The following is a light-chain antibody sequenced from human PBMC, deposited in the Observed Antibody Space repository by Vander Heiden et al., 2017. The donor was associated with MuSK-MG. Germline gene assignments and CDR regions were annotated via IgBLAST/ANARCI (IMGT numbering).Light chain of an antibody. CDR2: GNS. V-gene: IGLV1-40*01. CDR3: QSYDSSLSL. Sequence: QSVLTPPPSVSGAPGQRVTISCTGSSSNIGAGYDVHWYQQLPGTAPKLLIYGNSNRPSGVPDRFSGSKSGTSASLAITGLQAEDEADYYCQSYDSSLSLFGGGTKLTVL. CDR1: SSNIGAGYD. J-gene: IGLJ2*01.